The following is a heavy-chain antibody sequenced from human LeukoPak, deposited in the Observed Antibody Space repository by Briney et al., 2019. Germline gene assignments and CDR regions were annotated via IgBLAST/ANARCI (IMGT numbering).Heavy chain of an antibody. Sequence: QPGGSLRLSGAASGFTFSSYEMNWVRQAPGKGLEWVSYISSSGSTIYYADSVKGRFTISRDNAKNSLYLQMNSLRAEDTAVYYCARVGAAVAVDYWGQGTLVTVSS. J-gene: IGHJ4*01. CDR2: ISSSGSTI. V-gene: IGHV3-48*03. CDR1: GFTFSSYE. CDR3: ARVGAAVAVDY. D-gene: IGHD6-19*01.